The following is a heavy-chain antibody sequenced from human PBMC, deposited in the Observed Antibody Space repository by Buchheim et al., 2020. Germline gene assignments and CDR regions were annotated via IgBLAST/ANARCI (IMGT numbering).Heavy chain of an antibody. J-gene: IGHJ4*02. CDR1: GGSFSGYY. CDR3: AREGSIAVAGGSVDY. CDR2: INHSGST. Sequence: QVQLQQWGAGLLKPSETLSLTCAVYGGSFSGYYWCWIRQPPGKGLEWIGEINHSGSTNYNPSLKSRVTISVDTSKNQFSLKLSSVTAADTAGYYCAREGSIAVAGGSVDYWGQGTL. V-gene: IGHV4-34*01. D-gene: IGHD6-19*01.